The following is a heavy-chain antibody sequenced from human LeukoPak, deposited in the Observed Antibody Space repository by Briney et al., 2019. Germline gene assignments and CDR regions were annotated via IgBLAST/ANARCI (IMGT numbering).Heavy chain of an antibody. CDR2: IYTSGNT. CDR1: GGSISSNY. D-gene: IGHD6-6*01. V-gene: IGHV4-4*09. Sequence: SETLSLTCTVSGGSISSNYWSWIRQPPGKGLEWIGYIYTSGNTNYNPSLKSRVTISIDTSKNQFSLKLTSVTAADTAVYYYARHLLVDAFDIWGQGTMVTVSS. J-gene: IGHJ3*02. CDR3: ARHLLVDAFDI.